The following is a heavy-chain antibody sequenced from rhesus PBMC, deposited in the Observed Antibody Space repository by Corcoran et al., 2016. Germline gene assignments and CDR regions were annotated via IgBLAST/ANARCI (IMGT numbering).Heavy chain of an antibody. CDR3: ARDRDSNYFDY. J-gene: IGHJ4*01. D-gene: IGHD4-23*01. CDR1: GYSISSGYG. CDR2: ISYSGST. Sequence: QLQLQESGPGLVKPSATLSLTCPVSGYSISSGYGWSWIRQPPGKGLEWIGYISYSGSTSYNPSLKSRVTISRDTSKNQFSLKLSSVTAADTAVYYCARDRDSNYFDYWGQGVLVTVSS. V-gene: IGHV4-122*02.